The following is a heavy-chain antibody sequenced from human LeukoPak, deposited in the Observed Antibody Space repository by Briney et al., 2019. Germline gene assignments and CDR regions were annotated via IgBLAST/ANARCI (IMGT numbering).Heavy chain of an antibody. V-gene: IGHV3-23*01. Sequence: GGSLRLSCAASGFTFSSYAMSCVREAPGKGVEWVSAISGSGGSTYYADSVKGRFTISRDNSKNTLYLQMNSLRAEDTAVYYCAKVLVPAAPNYCYGMDVWGQGTTVTVSS. CDR3: AKVLVPAAPNYCYGMDV. J-gene: IGHJ6*02. D-gene: IGHD2-2*01. CDR2: ISGSGGST. CDR1: GFTFSSYA.